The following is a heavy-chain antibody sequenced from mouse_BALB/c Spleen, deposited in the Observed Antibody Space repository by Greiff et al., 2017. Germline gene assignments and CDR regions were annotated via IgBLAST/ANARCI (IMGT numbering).Heavy chain of an antibody. D-gene: IGHD2-4*01. CDR3: ARGGDYDYGNAMDY. CDR2: IDPENGNT. Sequence: EVQLLQSGAELVRPGALVKLSCKASGFNIKDYYMHWVKQRPEQGLEWIGWIDPENGNTIYDPKFQGKASITADTSSNTAYLQLSSLTSEDTAVYYCARGGDYDYGNAMDYWGQGTSVTVSA. V-gene: IGHV14-1*02. J-gene: IGHJ4*01. CDR1: GFNIKDYY.